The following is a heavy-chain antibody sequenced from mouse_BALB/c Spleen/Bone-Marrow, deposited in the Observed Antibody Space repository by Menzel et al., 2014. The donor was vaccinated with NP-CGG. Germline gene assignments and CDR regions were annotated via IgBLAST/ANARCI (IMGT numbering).Heavy chain of an antibody. CDR3: ARGIYYDYDWYFDV. J-gene: IGHJ1*01. CDR1: GYSITSDYA. V-gene: IGHV3-2*02. Sequence: EVQLQQSGPGLVKPSQSLSLTCTVTGYSITSDYAWNWIRQFPGNKLKWMGYISFSGTTSYNPSLKSRISITRDTSKNQFFLQLSSVTAEDTATYFCARGIYYDYDWYFDVWGAGTTVTVSS. D-gene: IGHD2-4*01. CDR2: ISFSGTT.